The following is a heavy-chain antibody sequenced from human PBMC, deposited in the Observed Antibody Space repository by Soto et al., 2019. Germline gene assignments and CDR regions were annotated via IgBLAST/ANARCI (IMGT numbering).Heavy chain of an antibody. Sequence: GGSLRLSCAASGFTFSSYWMIWVRQAPGKGLEWVANIKQDGSEKYYVDSVKGRFTISRDNAKNSLYLQMNSLRAEDTAVYYCARDHEWLRFNYYYMDVWGKGTTVTVSS. V-gene: IGHV3-7*01. D-gene: IGHD5-12*01. CDR2: IKQDGSEK. CDR3: ARDHEWLRFNYYYMDV. CDR1: GFTFSSYW. J-gene: IGHJ6*03.